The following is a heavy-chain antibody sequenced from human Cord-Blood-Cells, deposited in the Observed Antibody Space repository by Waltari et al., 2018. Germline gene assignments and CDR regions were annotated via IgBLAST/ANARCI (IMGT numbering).Heavy chain of an antibody. J-gene: IGHJ3*02. V-gene: IGHV4-39*01. Sequence: QLQLQESGPGLVKPSETLSLTCTVSGGSISSSSFYWGWIRQPPRKGLEWIGSIYYSGSTYYNPSLKSRVTISVDTSKNQFSLKLSSVTAADTAVYYCARPLDYYDSSGIYAFDIWGQGTMVTVSS. D-gene: IGHD3-22*01. CDR2: IYYSGST. CDR1: GGSISSSSFY. CDR3: ARPLDYYDSSGIYAFDI.